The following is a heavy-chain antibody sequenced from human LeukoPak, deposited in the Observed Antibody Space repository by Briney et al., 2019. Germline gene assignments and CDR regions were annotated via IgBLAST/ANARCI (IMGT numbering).Heavy chain of an antibody. J-gene: IGHJ5*01. CDR2: INPAGNYG. D-gene: IGHD3-3*01. CDR3: VRDWDHYDFDS. Sequence: GGSLTLSCAASGFIFSNYWMHWLRQAPGKGRVWVSRINPAGNYGHYAHSVKGRFTISRDNANNTVYLQMNSLRAEDTALFYCVRDWDHYDFDSWGQGTLVTVSS. V-gene: IGHV3-74*01. CDR1: GFIFSNYW.